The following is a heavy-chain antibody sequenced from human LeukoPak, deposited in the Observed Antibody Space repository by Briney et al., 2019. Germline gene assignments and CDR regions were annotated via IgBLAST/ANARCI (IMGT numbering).Heavy chain of an antibody. CDR3: AREKRGRMITFGARFRYFDL. D-gene: IGHD3-16*01. J-gene: IGHJ2*01. CDR1: GGSISSGSYY. CDR2: IYTSGST. V-gene: IGHV4-61*02. Sequence: SETLSLTCTVSGGSISSGSYYWSWIRQPAGKGLEWIGRIYTSGSTNYNPSLKSRVTISVDTSKNQFSLKLSSVTAADTAVYYCAREKRGRMITFGARFRYFDLWGRGTLVTVSS.